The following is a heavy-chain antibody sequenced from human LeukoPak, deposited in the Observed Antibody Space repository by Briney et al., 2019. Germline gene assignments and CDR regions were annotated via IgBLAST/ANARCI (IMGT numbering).Heavy chain of an antibody. CDR1: GYTFSSYG. CDR3: ARDNSVGDVAWWFDP. CDR2: ISGYNDNT. Sequence: GASVKVSCKASGYTFSSYGISWVRQAPGQGLEWMGWISGYNDNTKYYAQKLQGRVTMTTDTSTTTDYMELSSLRSDDTAVYYCARDNSVGDVAWWFDPWGQGTLVTVSS. J-gene: IGHJ5*02. D-gene: IGHD1-26*01. V-gene: IGHV1-18*01.